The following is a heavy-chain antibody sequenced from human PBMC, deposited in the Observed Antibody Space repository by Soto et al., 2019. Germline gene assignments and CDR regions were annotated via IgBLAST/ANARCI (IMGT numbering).Heavy chain of an antibody. D-gene: IGHD6-13*01. CDR2: TYYRSKWYN. CDR1: GDSVSSNSAA. Sequence: SQTLSLTCAISGDSVSSNSAAWNWIRQSLSRGLEWLGRTYYRSKWYNDYAVSVKSRITINPDTSKNQSSLQLNSVTPEDTAVYYCARDPAALGATTYGMDVWGQGTTVTVSS. J-gene: IGHJ6*02. CDR3: ARDPAALGATTYGMDV. V-gene: IGHV6-1*01.